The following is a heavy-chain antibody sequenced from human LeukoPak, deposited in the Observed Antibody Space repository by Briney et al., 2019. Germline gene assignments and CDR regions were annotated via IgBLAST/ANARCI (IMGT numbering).Heavy chain of an antibody. CDR3: ARSTGLSGSGGHPLDY. Sequence: GGSLRLSCAASGFTFNRYDMHWVRQAPGKGLEWVAGLWYDGSNQKYAGSVKGRFTISRDNSKNTLSVQMNSLRAEDTAVYYCARSTGLSGSGGHPLDYWGQGSLVTVSS. D-gene: IGHD2-15*01. J-gene: IGHJ4*02. CDR2: LWYDGSNQ. CDR1: GFTFNRYD. V-gene: IGHV3-33*01.